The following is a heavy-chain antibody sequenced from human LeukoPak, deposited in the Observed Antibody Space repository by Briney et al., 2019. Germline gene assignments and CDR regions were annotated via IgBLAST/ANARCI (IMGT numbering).Heavy chain of an antibody. CDR2: IYIDGTT. Sequence: PGGSLRLSCAASGLTLSSTYMTWLRQAPGKGLEWVSVIYIDGTTYYADSVQGRFTISRDNAKNTVYLQMNSLRAEDTAVYYCARDRTGQQLISRKDYYDMDVWGKGTTVTISS. D-gene: IGHD4-11*01. J-gene: IGHJ6*03. CDR1: GLTLSSTY. V-gene: IGHV3-66*01. CDR3: ARDRTGQQLISRKDYYDMDV.